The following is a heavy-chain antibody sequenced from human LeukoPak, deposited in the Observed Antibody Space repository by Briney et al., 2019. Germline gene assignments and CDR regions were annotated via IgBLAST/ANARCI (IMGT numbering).Heavy chain of an antibody. CDR3: ARGVEDLVAVAATVDY. V-gene: IGHV3-7*01. CDR2: IKQDGSEK. Sequence: GGSLRLSCAASGFTFSSYWMIWVRQAPGKGLEWVANIKQDGSEKYYVDSVKGRITISRDNAKNSLYLQMNSLRAEDTAVYYCARGVEDLVAVAATVDYWGQGTLVTVSS. J-gene: IGHJ4*02. CDR1: GFTFSSYW. D-gene: IGHD6-19*01.